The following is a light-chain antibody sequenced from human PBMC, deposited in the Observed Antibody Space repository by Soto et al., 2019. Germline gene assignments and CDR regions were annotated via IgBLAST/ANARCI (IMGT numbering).Light chain of an antibody. CDR1: TSDVGRYNY. Sequence: QSVLTQPASVSGSPGQSITISCTGTTSDVGRYNYVSWHQQHPGKAPKLLIFDVSNRPSGVSDRFSGSKSGNTASLTISGLQAEDEADYYCNSYTTGTTWVFGGGTKHTVL. CDR2: DVS. V-gene: IGLV2-14*01. J-gene: IGLJ3*02. CDR3: NSYTTGTTWV.